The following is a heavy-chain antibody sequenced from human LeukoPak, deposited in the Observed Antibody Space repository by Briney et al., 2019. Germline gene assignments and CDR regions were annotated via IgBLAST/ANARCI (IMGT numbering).Heavy chain of an antibody. D-gene: IGHD3-16*01. J-gene: IGHJ6*02. V-gene: IGHV4-39*01. Sequence: SETLSLTCSVSGGSVTTTSYHWGWIRQPPGKGLEWIASISYSGTTYKSSSLKSRITISVDTSKNEVSLKLSSVTVAETAVYYCARHHSPIWGMYYGLDVWGQGTTVTVFS. CDR1: GGSVTTTSYH. CDR3: ARHHSPIWGMYYGLDV. CDR2: ISYSGTT.